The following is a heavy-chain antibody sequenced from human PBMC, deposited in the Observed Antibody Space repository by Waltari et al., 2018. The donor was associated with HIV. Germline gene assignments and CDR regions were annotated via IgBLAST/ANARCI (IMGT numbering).Heavy chain of an antibody. J-gene: IGHJ6*02. CDR1: GFTFSSYT. Sequence: EVQLVESGGGLVKPGGSLRLSCAASGFTFSSYTMNWVRQAPGKGLERVASISTSSSYIDHTDSVKGRFTISRDNAKNSLYLQMNSLRVEDTAVYYCAREKRFTYYGLDVWGQGTTVTVSS. V-gene: IGHV3-21*01. CDR3: AREKRFTYYGLDV. CDR2: ISTSSSYI. D-gene: IGHD3-3*01.